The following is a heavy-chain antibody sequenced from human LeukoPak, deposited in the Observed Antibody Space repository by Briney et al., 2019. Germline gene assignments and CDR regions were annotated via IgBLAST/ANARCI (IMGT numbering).Heavy chain of an antibody. Sequence: GASVKVSCKASGGTFSSYAISWVRQAPGQGLEWMGRIIPILGIANYAQKFQGRVTITADKSTSTAYMELSSLRSEDTAVYYCARGHCGGDCPTDYWGQGTLVTVSS. D-gene: IGHD2-21*02. CDR1: GGTFSSYA. J-gene: IGHJ4*02. CDR2: IIPILGIA. V-gene: IGHV1-69*04. CDR3: ARGHCGGDCPTDY.